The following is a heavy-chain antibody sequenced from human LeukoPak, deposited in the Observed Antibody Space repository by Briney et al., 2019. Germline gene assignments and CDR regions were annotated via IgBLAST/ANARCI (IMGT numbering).Heavy chain of an antibody. Sequence: ASVKVSCKASGYTFTDYYINWVRQAPGQGLEWMGWINPNSGDTNYAQKFQDRVTMTRDTSISTAYMELSRLRSDDTAVYYCARECGGDCYLLGEYFQHWGQGTLVTVSS. CDR3: ARECGGDCYLLGEYFQH. CDR1: GYTFTDYY. D-gene: IGHD2-21*02. V-gene: IGHV1-2*02. CDR2: INPNSGDT. J-gene: IGHJ1*01.